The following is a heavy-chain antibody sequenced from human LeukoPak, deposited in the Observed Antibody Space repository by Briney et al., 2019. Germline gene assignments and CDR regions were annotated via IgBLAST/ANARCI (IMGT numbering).Heavy chain of an antibody. CDR3: AKDRRLRFLEWSSIGYFQH. J-gene: IGHJ1*01. CDR2: ISPYNGNT. V-gene: IGHV1-18*04. D-gene: IGHD3-3*01. Sequence: ASVKVSCKASGYTFSSYAISWVRQAPGQGLEWMGWISPYNGNTKYAQKFQGRVTMTTDTSTSTAYMELRSLRSDDTAVYYCAKDRRLRFLEWSSIGYFQHWGQGTLVVVSS. CDR1: GYTFSSYA.